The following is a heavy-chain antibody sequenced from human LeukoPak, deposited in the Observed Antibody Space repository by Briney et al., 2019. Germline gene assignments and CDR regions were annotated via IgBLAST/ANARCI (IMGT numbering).Heavy chain of an antibody. CDR1: GGTFSSYA. D-gene: IGHD2-21*02. J-gene: IGHJ4*02. Sequence: SVKVPCKASGGTFSSYAISWVRQAPGQGLEWMGRIIPILGIANYAQKFQGRVTITADKSTSTAYMELSSLRSEDTAVYYCARDRAYCGGDCYSLSDDYWGQGTLVTVSS. V-gene: IGHV1-69*04. CDR3: ARDRAYCGGDCYSLSDDY. CDR2: IIPILGIA.